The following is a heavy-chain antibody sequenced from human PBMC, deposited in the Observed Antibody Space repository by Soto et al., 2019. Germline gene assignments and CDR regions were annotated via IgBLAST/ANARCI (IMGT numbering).Heavy chain of an antibody. CDR3: AKDRDGSGASDY. D-gene: IGHD3-10*01. V-gene: IGHV3-30*18. CDR1: GFTFSSYG. J-gene: IGHJ4*02. CDR2: ISYDGSNK. Sequence: QVQLVESGGGVVQPGRSLRLSCAASGFTFSSYGMHWVRQAPGKGLERVAVISYDGSNKYYEDSVKCRFTITRDNYTNTPYLQMNSLRAADTAVEYCAKDRDGSGASDYWGQGTLVTVSS.